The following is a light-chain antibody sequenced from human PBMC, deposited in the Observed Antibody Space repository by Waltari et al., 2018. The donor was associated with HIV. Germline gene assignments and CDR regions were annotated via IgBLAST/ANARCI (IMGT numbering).Light chain of an antibody. V-gene: IGLV2-14*01. J-gene: IGLJ2*01. Sequence: QSALTQPASVSGSPGQSLTIPCTGTSSDVGGYSYVSWYQQHPGKAPKLMIYEVSNRPSGVSNRFSGSKSGNTASLTISGLQAEDEADYYCSSYTTSSSLLFGGGTKLTVL. CDR2: EVS. CDR1: SSDVGGYSY. CDR3: SSYTTSSSLL.